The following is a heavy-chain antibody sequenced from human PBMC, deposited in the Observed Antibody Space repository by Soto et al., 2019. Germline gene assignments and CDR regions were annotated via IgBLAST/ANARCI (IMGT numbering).Heavy chain of an antibody. Sequence: LRLSCAASGFTFSSYAMSWVRQAPGKGLEWVSAISGSGGSTYYADSVKGRFTISRDNSKNTLYLQMNSLRAEDTAVYYCANSRGGWGKGYYYGMDVWGQGTTVTVSS. CDR2: ISGSGGST. J-gene: IGHJ6*02. V-gene: IGHV3-23*01. CDR3: ANSRGGWGKGYYYGMDV. D-gene: IGHD3-10*01. CDR1: GFTFSSYA.